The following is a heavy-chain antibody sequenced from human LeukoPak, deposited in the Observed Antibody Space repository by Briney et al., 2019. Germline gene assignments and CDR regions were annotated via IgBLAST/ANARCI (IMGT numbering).Heavy chain of an antibody. Sequence: GXSVKVSCKASGYTFTSYGISWVRQAPGQGLEWMGRINPNSGGTNYAQKFQGWVTMTRETSISTAYMELSRLRSDDTAVYYCARNRDYYDSSGLFDYWGQGTLVTVSS. V-gene: IGHV1-2*04. CDR2: INPNSGGT. CDR1: GYTFTSYG. D-gene: IGHD3-22*01. J-gene: IGHJ4*02. CDR3: ARNRDYYDSSGLFDY.